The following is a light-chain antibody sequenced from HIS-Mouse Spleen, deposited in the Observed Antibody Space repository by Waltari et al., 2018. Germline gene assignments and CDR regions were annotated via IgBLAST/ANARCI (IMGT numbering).Light chain of an antibody. V-gene: IGLV1-47*01. CDR2: RNN. CDR1: SSNIGSNY. Sequence: QSVLTQPPSASGTPGPRVTISCSGSSSNIGSNYVYWYQQLPGTDPKLLIYRNNQRPSGVPDRFSGSKSGTSASLAISGLRSEDEADYYCAAWDDSLSGPVFGGGTKLTVL. J-gene: IGLJ3*02. CDR3: AAWDDSLSGPV.